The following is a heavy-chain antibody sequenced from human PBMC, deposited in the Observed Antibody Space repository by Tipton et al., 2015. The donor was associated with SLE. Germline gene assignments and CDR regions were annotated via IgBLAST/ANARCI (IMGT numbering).Heavy chain of an antibody. CDR1: GDSIRSYY. V-gene: IGHV4-59*08. D-gene: IGHD5-12*01. CDR3: ARTQRGNSGYDL. J-gene: IGHJ4*02. CDR2: IYYSATT. Sequence: TLSLTCTVSGDSIRSYYWTWIRQSPGKGLEWIGYIYYSATTRYNPSLKSRVTISVDTSKTQFSLKLTSVTAADTAVYYCARTQRGNSGYDLWGQGTLVTVSS.